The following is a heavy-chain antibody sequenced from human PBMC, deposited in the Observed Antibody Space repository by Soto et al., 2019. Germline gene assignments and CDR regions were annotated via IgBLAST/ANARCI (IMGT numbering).Heavy chain of an antibody. V-gene: IGHV1-69*02. Sequence: VQLVQSGAEVKRPGSSVKVSCKAPVGTFSDYNIAWVRQARGQGLEWMGRIIPKLGITNYAHKFQDRVRITADKATSTAYMELTSLRYEDTAVYFCGIVEGTRTTNCYHCMDVWGEGTAVTVS. J-gene: IGHJ6*03. D-gene: IGHD2-8*01. CDR2: IIPKLGIT. CDR3: GIVEGTRTTNCYHCMDV. CDR1: VGTFSDYN.